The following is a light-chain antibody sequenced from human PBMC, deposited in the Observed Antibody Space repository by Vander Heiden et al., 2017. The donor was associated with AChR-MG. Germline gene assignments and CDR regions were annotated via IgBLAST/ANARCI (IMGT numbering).Light chain of an antibody. CDR1: QSVSTY. J-gene: IGKJ4*01. CDR2: DAS. V-gene: IGKV3-11*01. Sequence: DIVLTQSPATLSLSPGERATLSCRASQSVSTYLAWYQQKPGQAPRLLMYDASNRATGIPARFSGSGSGTDFTLTINSLEPEDFAVYYCQQRINWPLTFGGGTKVEIK. CDR3: QQRINWPLT.